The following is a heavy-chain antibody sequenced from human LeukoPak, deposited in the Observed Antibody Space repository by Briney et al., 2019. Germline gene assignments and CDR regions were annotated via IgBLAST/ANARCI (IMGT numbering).Heavy chain of an antibody. V-gene: IGHV4/OR15-8*02. CDR3: SRESGPFCPFGY. CDR2: ISLAGQT. CDR1: GGSISGANW. D-gene: IGHD1-26*01. Sequence: PSETLSLTCGVSGGSISGANWWSWVRQPPGQGLEWIGEISLAGQTNYNPSLNGRVTMSLDKSSNQLSLHLTSVTAADTATYFCSRESGPFCPFGYWGQGTLVIVSS. J-gene: IGHJ4*02.